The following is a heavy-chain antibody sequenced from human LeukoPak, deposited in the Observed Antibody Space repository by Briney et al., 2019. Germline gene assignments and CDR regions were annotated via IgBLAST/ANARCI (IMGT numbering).Heavy chain of an antibody. V-gene: IGHV3-23*01. J-gene: IGHJ4*02. CDR1: VFTFSSYA. Sequence: GASLRLSCAASVFTFSSYAMSWVRQAPGKGLEWVSAISCSCGSTYYADSVKGRFTISRDNSKKTLYLQMNSMRAEDTAVYYCAKDGAYCGSGSLGYWGQGTLVTVSS. D-gene: IGHD3-10*01. CDR3: AKDGAYCGSGSLGY. CDR2: ISCSCGST.